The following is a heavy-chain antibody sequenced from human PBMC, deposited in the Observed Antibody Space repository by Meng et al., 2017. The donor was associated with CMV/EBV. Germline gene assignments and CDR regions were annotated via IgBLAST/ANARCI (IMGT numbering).Heavy chain of an antibody. CDR3: ARMVATTYYFDY. Sequence: GSLRLSCTVSGGSVSSGSYYWSWIRQPPGKGLEWIGYIYYSGSTNYNPFLKSRVTISVDTSKNQFSLKLSSVTAADTAVYYCARMVATTYYFDYWGQGTLVTVSS. D-gene: IGHD5-24*01. V-gene: IGHV4-61*01. CDR2: IYYSGST. CDR1: GGSVSSGSYY. J-gene: IGHJ4*02.